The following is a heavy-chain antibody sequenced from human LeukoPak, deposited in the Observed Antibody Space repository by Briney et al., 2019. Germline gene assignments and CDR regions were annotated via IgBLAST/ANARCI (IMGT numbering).Heavy chain of an antibody. D-gene: IGHD5-18*01. Sequence: SETLSLTCTVSGGSISSYYWSWIRQPPGKGLEWIGYIYYSGSTNYNPSLKSPVTISVDTSKNQFSLKLSSVTAADTAMYYCALTTMVSRYMDVWGKGTTVTVSS. CDR3: ALTTMVSRYMDV. CDR1: GGSISSYY. V-gene: IGHV4-59*01. CDR2: IYYSGST. J-gene: IGHJ6*03.